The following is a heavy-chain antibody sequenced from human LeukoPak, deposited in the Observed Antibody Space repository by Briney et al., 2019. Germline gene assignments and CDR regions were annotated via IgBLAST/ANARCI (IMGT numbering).Heavy chain of an antibody. D-gene: IGHD4-17*01. CDR3: ARGSTVTLGR. CDR2: INHSGST. J-gene: IGHJ4*02. Sequence: SETLSLTCAVYGGSFSGYYWSWIRQPPGKGLEWIGEINHSGSTNYNPSLKSRVTISVDTSKNQFSLKLSSVTAADTAVYYCARGSTVTLGRWGQGTLVTVSS. V-gene: IGHV4-34*01. CDR1: GGSFSGYY.